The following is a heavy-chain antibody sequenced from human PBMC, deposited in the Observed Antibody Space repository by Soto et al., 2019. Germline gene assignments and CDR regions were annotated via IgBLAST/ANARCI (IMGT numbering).Heavy chain of an antibody. CDR3: ARFLFGRVESLLGFDY. J-gene: IGHJ4*02. CDR2: VYHTGST. CDR1: GVSISSSNW. V-gene: IGHV4-4*02. Sequence: SETLSLSCAVSGVSISSSNWWSWVRQPPGKGLEWIGEVYHTGSTNYNPSLKSRVTISLDNSKNQFSLKLSSVTAADTAVYYCARFLFGRVESLLGFDYWGQGALVTVSS. D-gene: IGHD3-16*02.